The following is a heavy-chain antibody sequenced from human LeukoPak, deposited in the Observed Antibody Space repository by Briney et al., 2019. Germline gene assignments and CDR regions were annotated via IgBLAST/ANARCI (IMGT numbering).Heavy chain of an antibody. V-gene: IGHV4-59*08. CDR3: AGPYISRFNY. J-gene: IGHJ4*02. D-gene: IGHD2-21*01. CDR2: IHYSGST. CDR1: GGSISNHY. Sequence: SETLSLTCTVSGGSISNHYWTWIRQPPGKGLEWIGYIHYSGSTNYNASLKSRVTISADMSKNQFSLNLSSVTAADTAVYYCAGPYISRFNYWGQGTLVTVSS.